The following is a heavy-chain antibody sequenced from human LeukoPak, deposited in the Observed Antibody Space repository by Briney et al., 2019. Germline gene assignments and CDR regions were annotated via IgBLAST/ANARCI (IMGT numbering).Heavy chain of an antibody. D-gene: IGHD3-3*01. CDR2: IYHSGST. CDR1: GGSISSYY. J-gene: IGHJ4*02. CDR3: ARHPRNYDFWSGPRLIDY. V-gene: IGHV4-59*08. Sequence: SETLSLTCTVSGGSISSYYWSWIRQPPGKGLEWIGSIYHSGSTYYNPSLKSRVTISVDTSKNQFSLKLSSVTAADTAVYYCARHPRNYDFWSGPRLIDYWGQGTLVTVSS.